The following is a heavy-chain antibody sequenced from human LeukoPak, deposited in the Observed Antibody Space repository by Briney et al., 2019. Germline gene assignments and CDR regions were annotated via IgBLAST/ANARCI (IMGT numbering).Heavy chain of an antibody. V-gene: IGHV1-8*01. CDR3: ASDISGYDAFDI. Sequence: ASVKVSCKASGYTFTSYDINWVRQATGQGLEWMGWTNPNSGNTGYAQKFQGRVTMTRNTSISTAYMELSSLRSEDTAVYYCASDISGYDAFDIWGQGTMVTVSS. CDR1: GYTFTSYD. J-gene: IGHJ3*02. D-gene: IGHD3-9*01. CDR2: TNPNSGNT.